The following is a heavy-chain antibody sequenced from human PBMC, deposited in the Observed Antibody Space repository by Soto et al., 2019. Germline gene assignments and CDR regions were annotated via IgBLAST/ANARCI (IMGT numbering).Heavy chain of an antibody. CDR1: GFTFSSYS. V-gene: IGHV3-21*01. J-gene: IGHJ5*02. Sequence: EVQLVESGGGLVKPGGSLRLSCAASGFTFSSYSMNWVRQAPGKGLEWVSSISSSSSYIYYADSVKGRFTISRDNAKNSLYLQMNSLSAEDTAVYYCARDHYDFWSGYQNWFDPWGQGTLVTVSS. D-gene: IGHD3-3*01. CDR2: ISSSSSYI. CDR3: ARDHYDFWSGYQNWFDP.